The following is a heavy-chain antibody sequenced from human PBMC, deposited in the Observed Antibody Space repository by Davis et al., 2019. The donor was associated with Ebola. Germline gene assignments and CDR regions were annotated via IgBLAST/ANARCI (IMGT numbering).Heavy chain of an antibody. J-gene: IGHJ4*02. CDR3: AKVAPTVTPSDYFDY. CDR2: ITWNSNII. D-gene: IGHD4-17*01. CDR1: GFTFGDYA. Sequence: PGGSLRLSCAGSGFTFGDYAMHWVRQPPGKALEWVSGITWNSNIIGYAESVKGRFTISRDNAKHFLYLQMNSLSTDDTALYYCAKVAPTVTPSDYFDYWGQGTRVTVSS. V-gene: IGHV3-9*01.